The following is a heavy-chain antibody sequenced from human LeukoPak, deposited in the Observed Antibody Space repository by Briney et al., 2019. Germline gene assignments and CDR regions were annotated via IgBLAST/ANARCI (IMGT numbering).Heavy chain of an antibody. CDR3: AREGATVTTFDY. V-gene: IGHV3-11*04. Sequence: PGGSLRLSCAASGFNFSDYYMTWVRQAPGKGVEWLSYIGSGGSTKNYADSVKGRFTISRDNAKNSLFLQLNSLRVEDPAVYYCAREGATVTTFDYWGQGTLVTVSS. CDR2: IGSGGSTK. J-gene: IGHJ4*02. D-gene: IGHD4-17*01. CDR1: GFNFSDYY.